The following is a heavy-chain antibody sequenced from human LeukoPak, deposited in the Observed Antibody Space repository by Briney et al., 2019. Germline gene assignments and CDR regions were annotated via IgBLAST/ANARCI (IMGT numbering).Heavy chain of an antibody. CDR3: ARERRYYYDNSDYYPQFDY. Sequence: ASVKVSCKASGYTFTGYYIHWVRQAPGQGLEWMGWIDPDSGATTYAQKFQGRVTMFMDTSTSTVYMELSSLRSEDTAVYYCARERRYYYDNSDYYPQFDYWGQGTQVTVSS. V-gene: IGHV1-2*02. CDR1: GYTFTGYY. D-gene: IGHD3-22*01. CDR2: IDPDSGAT. J-gene: IGHJ4*02.